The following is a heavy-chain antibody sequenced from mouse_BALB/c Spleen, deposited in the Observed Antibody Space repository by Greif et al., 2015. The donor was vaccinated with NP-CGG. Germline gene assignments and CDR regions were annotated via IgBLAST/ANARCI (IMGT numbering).Heavy chain of an antibody. V-gene: IGHV5-9-4*01. CDR3: ARDDYAY. CDR1: GFTFSSYA. D-gene: IGHD2-13*01. Sequence: EVKLVESGGGLVKPGGSLKLSCAASGFTFSSYAMSWVRQSPEKRLEWVAEISSGGSYTYYPDTVTGRFTISRDNAKNTLYLEMGSLRSEDTAMYYCARDDYAYWGQGTLVTVSA. CDR2: ISSGGSYT. J-gene: IGHJ3*01.